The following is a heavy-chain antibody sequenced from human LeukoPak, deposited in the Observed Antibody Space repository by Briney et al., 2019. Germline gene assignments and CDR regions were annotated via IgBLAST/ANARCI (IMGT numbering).Heavy chain of an antibody. Sequence: GGSLRLFCAASGFIFSTYAMHWVRQAPGKGLDWVAVISYDESNEYYADSVKGRFTISRDNSKNTLYLQMNSLRAEDSAVYYCARDSYGSDYWGQGTLVTVSS. D-gene: IGHD3-10*01. CDR2: ISYDESNE. V-gene: IGHV3-30-3*01. CDR3: ARDSYGSDY. J-gene: IGHJ4*02. CDR1: GFIFSTYA.